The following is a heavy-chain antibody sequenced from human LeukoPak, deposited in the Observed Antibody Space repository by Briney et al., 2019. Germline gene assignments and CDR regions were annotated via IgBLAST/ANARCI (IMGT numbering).Heavy chain of an antibody. CDR1: GGSISSYY. D-gene: IGHD5-18*01. CDR3: ARATAMVFDY. J-gene: IGHJ4*02. V-gene: IGHV4-59*08. CDR2: IYYSGST. Sequence: SETLSLTCTVSGGSISSYYWSWIRQPPGKGLEWIGYIYYSGSTNYNPSLKSRVTISVDTPKNQFSLKLSSVTAADTAVYYCARATAMVFDYWGQGTLVTVSS.